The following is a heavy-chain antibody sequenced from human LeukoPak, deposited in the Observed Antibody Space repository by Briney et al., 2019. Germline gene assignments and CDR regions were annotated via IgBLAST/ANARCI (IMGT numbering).Heavy chain of an antibody. Sequence: ASVKVSCKASGYTFTGYYMHWVRQAPGQGLEWMGRINPNSGGTNYAQKFQGRVTMTRDTSISTACMELSRLRSDDTAVYYCARDFGVANYYYYYGMDVWGQGTTVTVSS. CDR3: ARDFGVANYYYYYGMDV. J-gene: IGHJ6*02. CDR2: INPNSGGT. D-gene: IGHD3-3*01. CDR1: GYTFTGYY. V-gene: IGHV1-2*06.